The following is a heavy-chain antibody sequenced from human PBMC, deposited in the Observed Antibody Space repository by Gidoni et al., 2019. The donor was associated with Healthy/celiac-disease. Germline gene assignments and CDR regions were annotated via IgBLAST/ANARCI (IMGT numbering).Heavy chain of an antibody. J-gene: IGHJ4*02. CDR1: GFTFSSYS. Sequence: EVQLVESGGGLVKPGGSLRLSCAASGFTFSSYSMNWVRQAPGKGLEWVSSISSSSSYIYYADSVKGRFTISRDNAKNSLYLQMNSLRAEDTAVYYCARDTSRGVIATTDYWGQGTLVTVSS. CDR3: ARDTSRGVIATTDY. V-gene: IGHV3-21*01. D-gene: IGHD3-10*01. CDR2: ISSSSSYI.